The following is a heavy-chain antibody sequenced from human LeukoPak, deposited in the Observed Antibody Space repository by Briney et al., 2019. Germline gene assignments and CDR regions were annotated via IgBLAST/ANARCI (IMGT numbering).Heavy chain of an antibody. CDR3: AKDGGVAGMFRAFDY. J-gene: IGHJ4*02. Sequence: PGGSLRLSCAASGFTFTTYAMTWVRQAPGKGLEWVSLITAGDGDTYYADSVKGRFTVSRDNSKNTLYLQMSSLRAEDTAVYFCAKDGGVAGMFRAFDYWGQGTLVTVSS. CDR1: GFTFTTYA. CDR2: ITAGDGDT. D-gene: IGHD6-19*01. V-gene: IGHV3-23*01.